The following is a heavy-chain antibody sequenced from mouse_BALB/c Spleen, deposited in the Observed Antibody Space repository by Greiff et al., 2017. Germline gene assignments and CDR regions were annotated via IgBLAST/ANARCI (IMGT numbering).Heavy chain of an antibody. D-gene: IGHD2-14*01. CDR1: GFTFSSYA. J-gene: IGHJ1*01. CDR3: ARGYRYDKYWYFDV. Sequence: EVKLMESGGGLVKPGGSLKLSCAASGFTFSSYAMSWVRQTPEKRLEWVASISSGGSTYYPDSVKGRFTISRDNARNILYLQMSSLRSEDTAMYYCARGYRYDKYWYFDVWGAGTTVTVSS. V-gene: IGHV5-6-5*01. CDR2: ISSGGST.